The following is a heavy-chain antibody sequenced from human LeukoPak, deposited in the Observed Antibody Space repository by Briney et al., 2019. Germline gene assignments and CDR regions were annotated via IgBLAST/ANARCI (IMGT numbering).Heavy chain of an antibody. V-gene: IGHV4-38-2*02. CDR3: ARHMGRIAVSDNFDY. CDR1: GYFISSAHY. J-gene: IGHJ4*02. CDR2: IYHSGST. Sequence: KPSETLSLTCTVSGYFISSAHYWGWIRQTPGKGLEWIGSIYHSGSTYHNPSLKSRVTISVDTSKNQFSLKLSSVTAADTAVYYCARHMGRIAVSDNFDYWGQGTLVTVSS. D-gene: IGHD6-19*01.